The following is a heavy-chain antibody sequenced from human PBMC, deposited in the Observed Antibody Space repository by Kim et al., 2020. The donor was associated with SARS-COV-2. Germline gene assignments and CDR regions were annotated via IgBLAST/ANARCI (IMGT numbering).Heavy chain of an antibody. CDR2: ISGGDVNK. V-gene: IGHV3-23*01. CDR3: ARSQGITVAGATGTFDF. J-gene: IGHJ4*02. Sequence: GGSLRLSCAVSGFNFRTHDMNWVRQPPGRGLEWVSIISGGDVNKYYEDSVRGRFTISRDNFENILYLQMESLRAEDTAVYYWARSQGITVAGATGTFDFWRQGTLVTASS. D-gene: IGHD6-19*01. CDR1: GFNFRTHD.